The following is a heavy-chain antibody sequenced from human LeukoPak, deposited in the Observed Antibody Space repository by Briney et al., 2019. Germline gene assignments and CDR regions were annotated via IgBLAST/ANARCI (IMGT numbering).Heavy chain of an antibody. J-gene: IGHJ3*02. CDR2: VNSDGRRT. Sequence: GGSLRLSCAASGFTFSSYWMHWVRQAPGKGLVWVSHVNSDGRRTNYADSVKRRFTISRDNAKNTLYLQMNSLTAEDTAVYYCARGYDFWRKDIWGQGTMVTVSS. D-gene: IGHD3-3*01. CDR3: ARGYDFWRKDI. CDR1: GFTFSSYW. V-gene: IGHV3-74*01.